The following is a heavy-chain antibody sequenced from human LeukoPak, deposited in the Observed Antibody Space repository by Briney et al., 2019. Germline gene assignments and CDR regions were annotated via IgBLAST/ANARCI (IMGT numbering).Heavy chain of an antibody. CDR3: AREHTFGGFIF. J-gene: IGHJ1*01. Sequence: GGSLRLSCAASGFTFSSYSMNWVRQAPGKGLEWVSSISSSSSYIYYADSVKGRFTISRDNAKNSLFLQMDSLEVDDTAVYYCAREHTFGGFIFWGQGTLVAVSS. CDR1: GFTFSSYS. CDR2: ISSSSSYI. V-gene: IGHV3-21*01. D-gene: IGHD2-15*01.